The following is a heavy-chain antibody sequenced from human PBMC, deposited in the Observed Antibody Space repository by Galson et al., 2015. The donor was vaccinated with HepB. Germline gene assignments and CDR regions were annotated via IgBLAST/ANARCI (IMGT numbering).Heavy chain of an antibody. V-gene: IGHV3-11*01. CDR1: GFTFSDYY. Sequence: SLRLSCAASGFTFSDYYMSWIRQAPGKGLEWVSYISSSGSTIYYADSVKGRFTISRDNAKNSLYLQMNSLRAEDTAVYYCARAGYSGYVDAFDIWGQGTMVTVSS. CDR3: ARAGYSGYVDAFDI. CDR2: ISSSGSTI. D-gene: IGHD5-12*01. J-gene: IGHJ3*02.